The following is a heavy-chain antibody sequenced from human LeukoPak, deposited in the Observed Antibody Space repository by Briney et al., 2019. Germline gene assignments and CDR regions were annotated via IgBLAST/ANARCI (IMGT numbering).Heavy chain of an antibody. CDR3: ARGSSWYDPYYYMDV. CDR2: ISAYNGNT. J-gene: IGHJ6*03. Sequence: ASVKVSCKASGYTFPSYGISWVRQAPGQGLEWMGWISAYNGNTNYAQKLQGRVTMTTDTSTSTAYMELRGLRSDDTAVYYCARGSSWYDPYYYMDVWGKGTTVTVSS. V-gene: IGHV1-18*01. CDR1: GYTFPSYG. D-gene: IGHD6-13*01.